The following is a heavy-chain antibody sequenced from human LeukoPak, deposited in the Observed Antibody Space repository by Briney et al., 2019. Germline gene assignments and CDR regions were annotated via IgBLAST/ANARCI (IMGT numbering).Heavy chain of an antibody. J-gene: IGHJ4*02. D-gene: IGHD3-3*01. V-gene: IGHV4-34*01. CDR2: INHSGST. CDR3: AREGSRDFWSGPVYYFDY. CDR1: GGSFSGYY. Sequence: PSETLSLTCTVYGGSFSGYYWSWIRQPPGKGLEWIGEINHSGSTNYNPSLKSRVTISIDTSKNQLSLRLSSVTAADTAVYYCAREGSRDFWSGPVYYFDYWGQGTLVTVSS.